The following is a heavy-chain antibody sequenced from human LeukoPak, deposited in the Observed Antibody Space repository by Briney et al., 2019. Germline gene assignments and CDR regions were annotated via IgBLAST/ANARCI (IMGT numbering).Heavy chain of an antibody. Sequence: ASVKVSCKASGYTSTTYGISWVRQAPGQGLEWMGWISAYNGNTNYAQKLQGRVTITTDTSTSTAYMELRSLRSDDTAVYYCARDRSSGTYYPNWFDPWGQGTLVTVSS. CDR3: ARDRSSGTYYPNWFDP. J-gene: IGHJ5*02. CDR2: ISAYNGNT. D-gene: IGHD3-10*01. V-gene: IGHV1-18*01. CDR1: GYTSTTYG.